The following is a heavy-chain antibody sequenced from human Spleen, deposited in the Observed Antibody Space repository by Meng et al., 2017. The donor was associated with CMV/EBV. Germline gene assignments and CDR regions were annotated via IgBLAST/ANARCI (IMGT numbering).Heavy chain of an antibody. Sequence: VGLVDAGAEVKKLGASVKVSCKASGYTFTGYYMHWVRQAPGQGLEWMGWINPNSGGTNYAQKFQGRVTMTRDTSISTAYMELSRLRSDDTAVYYCARVGEMATISYYWGQGTLVTVSS. V-gene: IGHV1-2*02. CDR3: ARVGEMATISYY. D-gene: IGHD5-24*01. CDR1: GYTFTGYY. CDR2: INPNSGGT. J-gene: IGHJ4*02.